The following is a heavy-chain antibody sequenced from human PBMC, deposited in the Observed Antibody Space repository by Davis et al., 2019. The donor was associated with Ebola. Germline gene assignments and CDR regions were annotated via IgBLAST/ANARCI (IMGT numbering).Heavy chain of an antibody. D-gene: IGHD2-15*01. CDR1: GFTFSSYW. Sequence: GESLKISCAASGFTFSSYWMSWVRQAPGKGLEWVANIQQDGSEKYYVDSVKGRFTISRDNAKNSLYLQMNSLRAEDTAVYYCARVGYCSGGSCYQGLDYWGQGTLVTVSS. CDR2: IQQDGSEK. V-gene: IGHV3-7*03. CDR3: ARVGYCSGGSCYQGLDY. J-gene: IGHJ4*02.